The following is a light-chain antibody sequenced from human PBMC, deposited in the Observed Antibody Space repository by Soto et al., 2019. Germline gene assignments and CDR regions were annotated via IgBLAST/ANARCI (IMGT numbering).Light chain of an antibody. CDR2: TAS. Sequence: QMTQSPSSLSASVGDRVTITCRASQSIVRNLNWYQQKPGKAPELLIYTASNLESGVPSRFSGSGSGTDFALTINSLQPEDSAVYYCQQSHSSPLSFGGGTKVEFK. J-gene: IGKJ4*01. CDR1: QSIVRN. CDR3: QQSHSSPLS. V-gene: IGKV1-39*01.